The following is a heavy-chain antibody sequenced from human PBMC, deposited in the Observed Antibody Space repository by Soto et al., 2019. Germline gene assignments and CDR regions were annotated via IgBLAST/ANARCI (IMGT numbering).Heavy chain of an antibody. V-gene: IGHV3-23*01. Sequence: EVQLLESGGGLVQPGGSLRLSCAASGFTFSSYAMSWVRQAPGKGLEGVSAISGSGGSTYYADSVKGRFTISRDNYKNTLYLQMNSLRAEDTAVYYCAKVRTYYDILPGPDAFDIWGQGTMVTVSS. CDR2: ISGSGGST. CDR1: GFTFSSYA. D-gene: IGHD3-9*01. CDR3: AKVRTYYDILPGPDAFDI. J-gene: IGHJ3*02.